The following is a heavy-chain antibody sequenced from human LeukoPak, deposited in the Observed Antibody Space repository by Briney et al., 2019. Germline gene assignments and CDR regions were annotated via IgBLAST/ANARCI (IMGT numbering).Heavy chain of an antibody. CDR3: ASLVTGTDRFDC. Sequence: GGSLRLSCAASGFTFSNYWIHWVRQAPGKGLVWVSRINTDGSTTTYADSVKGRFSISRDNSKNTLYLQMDSLRAEDTAVYYCASLVTGTDRFDCWGQGTLVTVSS. V-gene: IGHV3-74*01. CDR1: GFTFSNYW. J-gene: IGHJ4*02. CDR2: INTDGSTT. D-gene: IGHD1-7*01.